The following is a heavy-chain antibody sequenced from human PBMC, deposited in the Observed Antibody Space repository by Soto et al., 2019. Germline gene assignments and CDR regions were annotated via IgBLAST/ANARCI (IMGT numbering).Heavy chain of an antibody. CDR2: IWYDGSNK. V-gene: IGHV3-33*01. CDR1: GFTFSNYA. J-gene: IGHJ6*02. CDR3: ARDEMGYCSGGSCYTPGGMDV. Sequence: GGSLRLSCAASGFTFSNYAMHWVRQAPGKGLEWVAVIWYDGSNKYYADSVKGRFTMSRDNSKNTLYLQMNSLRAEDTAVYYCARDEMGYCSGGSCYTPGGMDVWGQGTTVTVSS. D-gene: IGHD2-15*01.